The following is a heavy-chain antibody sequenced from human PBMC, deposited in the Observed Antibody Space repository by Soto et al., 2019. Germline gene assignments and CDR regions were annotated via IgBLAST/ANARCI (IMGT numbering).Heavy chain of an antibody. D-gene: IGHD3-10*01. J-gene: IGHJ4*02. CDR3: ARAGENHGSGTFSPPLRYYFNS. CDR2: INPSGGRT. V-gene: IGHV1-46*01. CDR1: GYTFTTQY. Sequence: QVQLVQSGAEVKKPGASVTVSCKASGYTFTTQYMHWVRQAPGQGLEWMGIINPSGGRTTYALKFQGRVSLTSDTSTNTVYMELSSLRSEDTAVYYCARAGENHGSGTFSPPLRYYFNSWGQGTLVTVSS.